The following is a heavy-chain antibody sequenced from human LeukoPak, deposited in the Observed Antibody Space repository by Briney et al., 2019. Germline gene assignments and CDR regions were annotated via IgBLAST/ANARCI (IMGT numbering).Heavy chain of an antibody. Sequence: PGGSLRLSCAASGFTFSSYDMHWVRQTTRGGLEWVSVIGTNADTYYPGSVKGRFTISRENAKNSMYLQMTGLRAGDTAVYYCARGSGWGMDVWGQGTTVTVSS. CDR3: ARGSGWGMDV. CDR2: IGTNADT. D-gene: IGHD3-10*01. V-gene: IGHV3-13*04. CDR1: GFTFSSYD. J-gene: IGHJ6*02.